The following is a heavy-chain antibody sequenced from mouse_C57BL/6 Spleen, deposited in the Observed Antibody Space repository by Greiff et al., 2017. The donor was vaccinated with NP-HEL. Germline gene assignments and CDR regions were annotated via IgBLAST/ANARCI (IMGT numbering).Heavy chain of an antibody. CDR3: ARGGYGNYGAMDY. Sequence: EVMLVESGGGLVKPGGSLKLSCAASGFTFSSYAMPWVRQTPEKRLEWVATISDGGSYTYYPDNVKGRFTISRDNAKNNLYLQMSHLKSEDTAMYYCARGGYGNYGAMDYWGQGTSVTVSS. CDR1: GFTFSSYA. J-gene: IGHJ4*01. D-gene: IGHD2-1*01. V-gene: IGHV5-4*03. CDR2: ISDGGSYT.